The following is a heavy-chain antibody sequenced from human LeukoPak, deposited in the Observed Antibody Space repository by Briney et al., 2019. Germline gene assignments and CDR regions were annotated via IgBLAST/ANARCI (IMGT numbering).Heavy chain of an antibody. D-gene: IGHD3-10*01. V-gene: IGHV4-59*08. J-gene: IGHJ6*02. CDR3: ARVFDYGSGSYYYYGMDV. CDR1: GGSISSYY. CDR2: IYYSGTT. Sequence: SETLSLTCTVSGGSISSYYWSWIRQPPGKGLEWIGYIYYSGTTNYNPSLKSRVTISLDTSKDQFSLKLSSVTAADTAVYYCARVFDYGSGSYYYYGMDVWGQGTTVTVSS.